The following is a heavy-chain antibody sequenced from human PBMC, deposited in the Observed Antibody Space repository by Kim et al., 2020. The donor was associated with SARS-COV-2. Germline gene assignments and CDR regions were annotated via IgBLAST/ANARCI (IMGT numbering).Heavy chain of an antibody. D-gene: IGHD5-18*01. Sequence: SETLSLTCTVSGGSISSYYWIWIRQPPGKGLEWIGNIYYSGSTKYNPSLKSRVTISLDTPKNQFSLKLNSVTAADTAVYYCARDIRSGYSYYYYGMDVWGQGTTFTVPS. CDR2: IYYSGST. V-gene: IGHV4-59*13. CDR1: GGSISSYY. J-gene: IGHJ6*02. CDR3: ARDIRSGYSYYYYGMDV.